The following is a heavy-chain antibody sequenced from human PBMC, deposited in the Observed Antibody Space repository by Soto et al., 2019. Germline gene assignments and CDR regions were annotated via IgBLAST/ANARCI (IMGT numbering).Heavy chain of an antibody. J-gene: IGHJ4*02. V-gene: IGHV3-23*03. D-gene: IGHD2-15*01. CDR3: AKDLRPDGRYELDY. CDR2: IVGDASSI. Sequence: GGSLRLSCAAYGFTFRTYAMNWVRQAPGKGLEWVAVIVGDASSIDYADSVKGRFTISRDNSKNIMYLQMTSLKVEDTATYFCAKDLRPDGRYELDYWGQGTQVTVSS. CDR1: GFTFRTYA.